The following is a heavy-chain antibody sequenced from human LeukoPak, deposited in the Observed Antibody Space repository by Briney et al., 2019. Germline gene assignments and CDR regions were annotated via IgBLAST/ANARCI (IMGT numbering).Heavy chain of an antibody. Sequence: ASETLSLTCTVSGGSISSSSYYWGWIRQPPGKGLEWIGNIYYSGSIYYKSSLKSRVTISVDTSKNQMSLKLNSVTAADTAVYYCARDGYGDGGFDYWGQGTLVTVSS. CDR3: ARDGYGDGGFDY. CDR1: GGSISSSSYY. D-gene: IGHD4-17*01. CDR2: IYYSGSI. V-gene: IGHV4-39*07. J-gene: IGHJ4*02.